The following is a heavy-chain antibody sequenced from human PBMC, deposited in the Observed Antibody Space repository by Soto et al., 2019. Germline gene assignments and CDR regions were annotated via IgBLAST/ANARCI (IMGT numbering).Heavy chain of an antibody. V-gene: IGHV2-5*02. CDR3: AHFVRTFDV. Sequence: QITLKESGPTLVKPTQTLTLTCTFSGFSLSTYGVGVGWIRQPPGKALEWLAIIYWDHDQYFNPSLKDRLTISNDTSTNQVVLTLTSMDPVDTATYFCAHFVRTFDVWGHGTVVTVSS. D-gene: IGHD3-10*02. J-gene: IGHJ3*01. CDR2: IYWDHDQ. CDR1: GFSLSTYGVG.